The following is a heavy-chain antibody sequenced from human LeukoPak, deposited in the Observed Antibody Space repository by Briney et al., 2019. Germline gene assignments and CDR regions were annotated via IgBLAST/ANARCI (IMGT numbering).Heavy chain of an antibody. V-gene: IGHV4-31*03. D-gene: IGHD3-22*01. J-gene: IGHJ5*02. CDR3: VRVYRTYHPYYDSSGYYDA. CDR2: IYYSGST. CDR1: GGSISSGGYY. Sequence: SETLSLTCTVSGGSISSGGYYWSWIRQHPGKGQEWIGYIYYSGSTYYNPSLKSRVTISVDTSKNQFSLKLSSVTAADTAVYYCVRVYRTYHPYYDSSGYYDAWGQGTLVTVSS.